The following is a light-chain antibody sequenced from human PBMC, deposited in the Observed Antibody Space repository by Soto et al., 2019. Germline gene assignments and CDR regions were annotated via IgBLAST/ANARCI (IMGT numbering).Light chain of an antibody. CDR1: QDSKHY. V-gene: IGKV1-33*01. CDR3: QQYDNLPIT. CDR2: DTS. Sequence: DIQMTQSPSSLSASVGDRVTITCQARQDSKHYLNWYQQKPGKAPNLLIYDTSVLETGVPSRFSGSKSATDFTFTISSLQPEDVATYYCQQYDNLPITFGQGTRLEIK. J-gene: IGKJ5*01.